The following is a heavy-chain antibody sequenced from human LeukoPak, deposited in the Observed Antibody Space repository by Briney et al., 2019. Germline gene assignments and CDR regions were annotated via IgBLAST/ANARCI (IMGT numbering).Heavy chain of an antibody. CDR1: GFTFRTYW. D-gene: IGHD3-3*01. CDR2: IKHDGSEK. Sequence: GGSLRLSSAASGFTFRTYWMSWVRQAPGKGLEWVANIKHDGSEKNYVDSVKGRFTVSRDNTKNSLYLQMNSLRAEDTGVFYCARDQYDSWSRRGNFDSWGQGTLVIVSS. CDR3: ARDQYDSWSRRGNFDS. V-gene: IGHV3-7*03. J-gene: IGHJ4*02.